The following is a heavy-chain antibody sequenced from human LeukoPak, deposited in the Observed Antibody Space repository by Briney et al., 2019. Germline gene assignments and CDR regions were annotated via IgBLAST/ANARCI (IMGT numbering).Heavy chain of an antibody. V-gene: IGHV3-30*03. CDR2: ISYDGSNK. D-gene: IGHD4-17*01. CDR3: ARESYGDNPGNGMDV. J-gene: IGHJ6*02. CDR1: GFTFSSYN. Sequence: GGSLRLSCAASGFTFSSYNMNWVRQAPGKGLEWVAVISYDGSNKYYADSVKGRFTISRDNSKNTLYLQMNSLRAEDTAVYYCARESYGDNPGNGMDVWGQGTTVTVSS.